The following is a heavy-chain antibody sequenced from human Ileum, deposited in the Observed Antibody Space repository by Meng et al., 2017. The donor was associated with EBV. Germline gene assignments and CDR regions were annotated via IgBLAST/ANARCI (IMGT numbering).Heavy chain of an antibody. D-gene: IGHD3-22*01. CDR1: GDSISSTNW. CDR2: IYYSGST. CDR3: ARNVPGTSAYYD. Sequence: QVRLQESGPGLVKPSDTLSLTCAVSGDSISSTNWWGWIRQPPGKGLEWIGYIYYSGSTSYNPSLKSRVTMSVDTYKNQFSLNLNSVTAVDTAVYYCARNVPGTSAYYDWGQGTLVTVSS. V-gene: IGHV4-28*01. J-gene: IGHJ4*02.